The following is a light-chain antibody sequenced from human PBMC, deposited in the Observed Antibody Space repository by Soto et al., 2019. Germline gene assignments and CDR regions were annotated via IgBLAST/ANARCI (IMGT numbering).Light chain of an antibody. J-gene: IGLJ2*01. V-gene: IGLV2-14*03. CDR2: DVS. Sequence: QSALAQPASVSGSPGQSITISCTGSSSDIGGYNYVSWYQQHPGKAPKLIIYDVSNRPSGVSDRISGSKSGNTASLTISGLQTGDEASYYCSSYTSSTTVIFGGGTKVTVL. CDR1: SSDIGGYNY. CDR3: SSYTSSTTVI.